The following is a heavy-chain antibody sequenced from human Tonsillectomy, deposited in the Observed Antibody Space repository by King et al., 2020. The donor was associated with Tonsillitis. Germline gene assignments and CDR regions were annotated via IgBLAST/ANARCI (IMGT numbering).Heavy chain of an antibody. CDR1: GGSISSSSYY. J-gene: IGHJ3*02. CDR2: IYYSGST. CDR3: ARHGPRAGWAFDI. D-gene: IGHD2-15*01. Sequence: QLQESGPGLVKPSETLSLTCTVSGGSISSSSYYWGWIRQPPGKGLEWIGSIYYSGSTYYNPSLKSRVTISVDTSKNQFSLKLSSVTAADTAVYYFARHGPRAGWAFDIWGQGTRVTVSS. V-gene: IGHV4-39*07.